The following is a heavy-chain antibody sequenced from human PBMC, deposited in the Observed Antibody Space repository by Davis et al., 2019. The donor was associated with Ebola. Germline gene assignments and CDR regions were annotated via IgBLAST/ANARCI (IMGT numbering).Heavy chain of an antibody. J-gene: IGHJ6*02. CDR2: IYSDGNP. Sequence: GESLKISCAASGFTVSINYMSWVRQAPGKGLEWVSTIYSDGNPYYADSVKGRFTISRDNSKNTVFLQMNSLTTEDTAVYYCVKGGSYYGSGNYWVRYYGMDVWGQGTKVTVFS. V-gene: IGHV3-66*02. D-gene: IGHD3-10*01. CDR1: GFTVSINY. CDR3: VKGGSYYGSGNYWVRYYGMDV.